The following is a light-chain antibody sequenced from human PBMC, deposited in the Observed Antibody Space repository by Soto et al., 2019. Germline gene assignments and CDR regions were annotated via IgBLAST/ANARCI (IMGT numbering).Light chain of an antibody. V-gene: IGLV2-14*01. CDR2: EAS. Sequence: QSVLTQPSSVSGSPGQSITISCTGTNSDVGEYNYASWYQQHPGKAPTLMIYEASYRPSGVSNRFSGSKSGNTASLTISGLQAEDEADYYCSSYTSSSTYVFGTGTKVTVL. CDR1: NSDVGEYNY. CDR3: SSYTSSSTYV. J-gene: IGLJ1*01.